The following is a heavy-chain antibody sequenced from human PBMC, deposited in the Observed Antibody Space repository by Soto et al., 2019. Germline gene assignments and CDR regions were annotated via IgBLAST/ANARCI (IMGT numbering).Heavy chain of an antibody. D-gene: IGHD3-3*01. V-gene: IGHV6-1*01. CDR1: GDSVSSNSVA. CDR2: TYYRSKWYN. J-gene: IGHJ6*02. Sequence: PSQTLSLTWAISGDSVSSNSVAWNWIRQSPSRGLEWLGRTYYRSKWYNDYAVSVKSRITINPDTSKNQFSLQLNSVTPEDTAVYYCAREITIFGNRYYYYYGMDVWGQGTTVTVSS. CDR3: AREITIFGNRYYYYYGMDV.